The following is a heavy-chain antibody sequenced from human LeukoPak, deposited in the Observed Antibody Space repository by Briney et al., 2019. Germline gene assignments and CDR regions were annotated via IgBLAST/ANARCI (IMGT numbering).Heavy chain of an antibody. CDR1: GFIFSASG. D-gene: IGHD3-9*01. V-gene: IGHV3-69-1*01. J-gene: IGHJ4*02. CDR2: IRSSSSI. CDR3: AKGYEILTL. Sequence: GGSLRLSCAASGFIFSASGMSWVRQIPGKGLEWVCSIRSSSSIYYADSVKGRFTISRDNSKNSLYLHMSSLRVEDTAFYYCAKGYEILTLWGQGTLVTVSS.